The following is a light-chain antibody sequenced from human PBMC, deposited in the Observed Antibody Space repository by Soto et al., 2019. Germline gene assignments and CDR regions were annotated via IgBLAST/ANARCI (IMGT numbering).Light chain of an antibody. CDR1: SSNIACDY. J-gene: IGLJ2*01. CDR2: RTC. V-gene: IGLV1-47*01. CDR3: GGWDDSLSGPV. Sequence: VLTQPPSASWTPVQRVNISCSGSSSNIACDYVYWYRQLPGTAPKLLIRRTCQRPSGVPARFSGSKSGTSAALAISGLRSEDEADYYCGGWDDSLSGPVFGGGTKVTVL.